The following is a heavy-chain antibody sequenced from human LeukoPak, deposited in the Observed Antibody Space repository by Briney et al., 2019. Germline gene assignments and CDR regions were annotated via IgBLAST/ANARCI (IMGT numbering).Heavy chain of an antibody. CDR2: ISYDGSNK. CDR3: ASIGVGATDFDY. J-gene: IGHJ4*02. D-gene: IGHD1-26*01. V-gene: IGHV3-30*04. Sequence: GGSLRLSCAASGFTFSSYAMHWVRQAPGKGLEWVAVISYDGSNKYYADSVKGRFTISRDNSKNTLYLQMNSLRAEDTAVYYCASIGVGATDFDYWGQGTLVTVSS. CDR1: GFTFSSYA.